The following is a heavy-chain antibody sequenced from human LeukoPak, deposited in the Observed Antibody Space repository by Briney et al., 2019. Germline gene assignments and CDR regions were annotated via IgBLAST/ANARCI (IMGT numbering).Heavy chain of an antibody. Sequence: SETLSLTCTVSGGSISSYYWSWIRQPAGKGLEWIGRIYTSGSTNYNPSLESRVTMSVDTSKNQFSLKLSSVTAADTAVYYCARENGYDTYYYYYGMDVWGQGTTVTVSS. CDR3: ARENGYDTYYYYYGMDV. V-gene: IGHV4-4*07. CDR2: IYTSGST. CDR1: GGSISSYY. J-gene: IGHJ6*02. D-gene: IGHD3-3*01.